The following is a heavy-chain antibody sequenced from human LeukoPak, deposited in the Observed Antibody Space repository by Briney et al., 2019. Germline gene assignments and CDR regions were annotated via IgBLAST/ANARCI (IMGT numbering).Heavy chain of an antibody. Sequence: SVKVSCKASGGTFSSYAISWVRQAPGQGREWMGGIIPIFGTANYAQKFQGRVTITADESTSTAYMELSSLRSEDTAVYYCARRIFGVVIDQTKYYYGMDVWGQGTTVTVSS. V-gene: IGHV1-69*13. CDR2: IIPIFGTA. D-gene: IGHD3-3*01. CDR3: ARRIFGVVIDQTKYYYGMDV. J-gene: IGHJ6*02. CDR1: GGTFSSYA.